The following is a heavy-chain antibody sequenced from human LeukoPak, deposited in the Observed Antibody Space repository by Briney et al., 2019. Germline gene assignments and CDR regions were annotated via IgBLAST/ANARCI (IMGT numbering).Heavy chain of an antibody. V-gene: IGHV4-39*07. CDR3: ARDDSGSYLRAFDI. D-gene: IGHD1-26*01. Sequence: SETLSLTCTVSGGSISSSSYYWGWIRQPPGKGLEWIGEINHSGSTNYNPSLKSRVTISVDTPKNQFSLKLSSVTAADTAVYYCARDDSGSYLRAFDIWGQGTMVTVSS. CDR2: INHSGST. J-gene: IGHJ3*02. CDR1: GGSISSSSYY.